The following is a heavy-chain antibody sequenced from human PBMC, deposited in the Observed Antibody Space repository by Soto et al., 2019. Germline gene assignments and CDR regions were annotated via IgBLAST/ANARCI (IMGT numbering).Heavy chain of an antibody. CDR2: LYGSGGGM. Sequence: PGGSLRLSCAASGFTFGSYAMIWIRQVPGKGLEWISGLYGSGGGMHYADSVKGRFTISRDNSAYSVYLQMTNLRVEDTAVYYCAKDAVSGDGVWLAHDWGQGTVVTVSS. CDR1: GFTFGSYA. J-gene: IGHJ4*02. CDR3: AKDAVSGDGVWLAHD. D-gene: IGHD4-17*01. V-gene: IGHV3-23*01.